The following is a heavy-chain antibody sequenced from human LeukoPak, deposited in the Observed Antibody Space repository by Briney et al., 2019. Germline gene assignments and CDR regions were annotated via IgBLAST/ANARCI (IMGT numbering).Heavy chain of an antibody. Sequence: PSETLSLTCTVSGGSISSRSYYWSWIRQPPGKGLEWIGEINHSGSTNYNPSLKSRVTISVDTSKNQFSLKLSSVTAADTAVYYCARRGPWSEHNVLLWFGELLPYFDYWGQGTLVTVSS. V-gene: IGHV4-39*07. D-gene: IGHD3-10*01. CDR2: INHSGST. J-gene: IGHJ4*02. CDR1: GGSISSRSYY. CDR3: ARRGPWSEHNVLLWFGELLPYFDY.